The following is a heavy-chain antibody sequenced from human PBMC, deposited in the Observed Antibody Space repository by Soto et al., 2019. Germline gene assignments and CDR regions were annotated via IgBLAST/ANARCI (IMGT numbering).Heavy chain of an antibody. CDR1: GFTFSSYW. CDR3: ARQSNKYSPDAFDI. V-gene: IGHV3-7*03. D-gene: IGHD6-6*01. CDR2: IKQDGSEK. J-gene: IGHJ3*02. Sequence: GGALRLSCAASGFTFSSYWMSWVRHAPGKGLEWVANIKQDGSEKYYVDSVKGRFTISRDNAKNSLYLQMNSLRAEDTAVYYCARQSNKYSPDAFDIWGQGTMVTVSS.